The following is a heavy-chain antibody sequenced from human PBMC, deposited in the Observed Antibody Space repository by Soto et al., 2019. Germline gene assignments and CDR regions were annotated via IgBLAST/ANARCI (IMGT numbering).Heavy chain of an antibody. V-gene: IGHV3-23*01. CDR3: AKNGLDNSPSAIDS. CDR2: ITGSGRDT. CDR1: GFTFRNNV. J-gene: IGHJ4*02. D-gene: IGHD2-8*01. Sequence: ESGGGLAPPGGSLRLSCAASGFTFRNNVLSWVRQAPGKGLDWVSGITGSGRDTYYADSVKGRFTISRDNSKNMVFLQMNSLRAEDTALYYCAKNGLDNSPSAIDSWGPGTLVTVSS.